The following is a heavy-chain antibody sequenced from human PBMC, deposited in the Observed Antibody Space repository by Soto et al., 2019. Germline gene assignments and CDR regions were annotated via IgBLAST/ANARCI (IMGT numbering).Heavy chain of an antibody. J-gene: IGHJ5*02. V-gene: IGHV1-8*01. CDR3: ARGREYYDFWSGYASGWFDP. CDR1: GYTFTSYD. D-gene: IGHD3-3*01. CDR2: MNPNSGNT. Sequence: ASVKVSCKASGYTFTSYDINWVRQATGQGLEWMGWMNPNSGNTGYAQKFQGRVTMTRNTSISTAYMELSSLRSEDTAVYYCARGREYYDFWSGYASGWFDPWGQGTLVTVSS.